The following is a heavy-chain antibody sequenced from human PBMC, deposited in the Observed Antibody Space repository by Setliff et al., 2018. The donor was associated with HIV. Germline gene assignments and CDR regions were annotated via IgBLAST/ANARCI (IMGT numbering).Heavy chain of an antibody. CDR1: GYSISTAYY. D-gene: IGHD3-22*01. Sequence: SETLSLTCAVSGYSISTAYYWAWIRQSPGKGLEWIGGFHHSGSAHYNPSLKSRVTISGQTSKNQFSLTLTSVTAADMAIYYCARQGAGYYYDSSDYYTGNGFDMWGQGTMVTVSS. CDR2: FHHSGSA. J-gene: IGHJ3*02. CDR3: ARQGAGYYYDSSDYYTGNGFDM. V-gene: IGHV4-38-2*01.